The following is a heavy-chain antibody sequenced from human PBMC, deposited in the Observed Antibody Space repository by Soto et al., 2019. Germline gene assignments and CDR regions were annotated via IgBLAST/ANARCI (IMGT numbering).Heavy chain of an antibody. V-gene: IGHV4-30-4*01. CDR2: IYHSGST. CDR3: ARDSYDSSGSSGYSFDY. CDR1: GGSISSGDYY. D-gene: IGHD3-22*01. J-gene: IGHJ4*02. Sequence: QVQLQESGPGLVKPSQTLSLTCTVSGGSISSGDYYWNWIRQPPGKGLEWIGYIYHSGSTYYNPSLKSRVTISVDTSKNQFSLKLSSVTAADTAVYYCARDSYDSSGSSGYSFDYWGQGTLVTVSS.